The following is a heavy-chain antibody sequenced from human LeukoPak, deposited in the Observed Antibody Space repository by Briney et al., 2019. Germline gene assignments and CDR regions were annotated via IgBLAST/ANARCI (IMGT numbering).Heavy chain of an antibody. V-gene: IGHV3-7*03. CDR3: AKDRDTSGRRNFGL. CDR2: IKQDGSEK. CDR1: GFIFSSYW. D-gene: IGHD3-22*01. J-gene: IGHJ2*01. Sequence: GGSLRLSCAASGFIFSSYWMSWVRQAPGKGLEWVANIKQDGSEKYYVDSVKGRFTISRDNAKNSLYLQMNSLRAEDTAVYYCAKDRDTSGRRNFGLWGRGTLVTVSS.